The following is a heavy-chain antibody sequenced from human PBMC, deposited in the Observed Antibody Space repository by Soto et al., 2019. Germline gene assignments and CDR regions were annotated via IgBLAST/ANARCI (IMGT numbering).Heavy chain of an antibody. CDR1: GYTFTNYW. CDR3: AASIFYYGMDV. J-gene: IGHJ6*02. V-gene: IGHV5-51*01. CDR2: IYPGDSDT. Sequence: LGESLKISCNGSGYTFTNYWIGWVRQMPGKGPEWMGIIYPGDSDTKYNPSFQGQVTISADKSITTTYLQWSSLKASDTAIYYCAASIFYYGMDVWGQGTTVTVSS.